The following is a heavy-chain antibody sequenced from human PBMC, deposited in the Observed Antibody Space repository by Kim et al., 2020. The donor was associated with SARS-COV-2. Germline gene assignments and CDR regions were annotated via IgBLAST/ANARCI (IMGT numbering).Heavy chain of an antibody. CDR3: ARRRVLRFGELSSYYGMDV. D-gene: IGHD3-3*01. CDR2: IYYTGSA. J-gene: IGHJ6*02. Sequence: SETLSLTCTVSGGSISRGDHYWSWIRQSPVMGLEWIGRIYYTGSADYSPSLSSRITMSVDTSENQFSLTLTSVTGADTAVYFCARRRVLRFGELSSYYGMDVWGQGTTVFVSS. V-gene: IGHV4-30-4*01. CDR1: GGSISRGDHY.